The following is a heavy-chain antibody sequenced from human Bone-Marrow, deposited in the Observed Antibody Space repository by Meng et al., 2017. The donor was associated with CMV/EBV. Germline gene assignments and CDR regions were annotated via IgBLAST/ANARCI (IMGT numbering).Heavy chain of an antibody. J-gene: IGHJ6*02. CDR2: ISAYNGNT. CDR1: GYTFTSYG. D-gene: IGHD4-23*01. V-gene: IGHV1-18*01. Sequence: ASVKVSCKASGYTFTSYGISWVRQAPGQGLEWMGWISAYNGNTNYAQKLQGRVTMTTDTSTSTAYMELRSLRSEDTAVYYCARVGDYGGNSFRHYYYYGMDVWGQGTTVTVSS. CDR3: ARVGDYGGNSFRHYYYYGMDV.